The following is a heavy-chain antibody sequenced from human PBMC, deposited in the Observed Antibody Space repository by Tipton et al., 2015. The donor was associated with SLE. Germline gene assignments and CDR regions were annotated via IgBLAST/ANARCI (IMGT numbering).Heavy chain of an antibody. V-gene: IGHV3-9*01. Sequence: RSLRLSCVASGFTFNDYAMHWVRQAPGRGLEWVSGVSWNNDSIGYADSVKGRFTISRDNAKNSLYLQMNSLRPEDTAMYYCAKDIYGSGPRNAFDIWGQGTMVTVSS. J-gene: IGHJ3*02. CDR2: VSWNNDSI. CDR3: AKDIYGSGPRNAFDI. D-gene: IGHD3-10*01. CDR1: GFTFNDYA.